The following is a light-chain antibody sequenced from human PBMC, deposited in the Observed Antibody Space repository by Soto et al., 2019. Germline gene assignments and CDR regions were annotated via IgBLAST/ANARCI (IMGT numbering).Light chain of an antibody. CDR3: QQYGSSPLS. CDR1: QSVGSNY. V-gene: IGKV3-20*01. CDR2: GAS. J-gene: IGKJ3*01. Sequence: EIELTQFPGTLSLSPGERATLSCRASQSVGSNYLAWYQQRPGQPPNLLIFGASHRTPDIPDRFSGSGSGTDFTLTISRLEPEDFAVYYCQQYGSSPLSFGPGTKVDIK.